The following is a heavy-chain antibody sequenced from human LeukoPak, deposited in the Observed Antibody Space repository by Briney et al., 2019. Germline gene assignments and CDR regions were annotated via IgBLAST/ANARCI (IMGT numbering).Heavy chain of an antibody. Sequence: GRSLRLSCAASGFTFSSYAMHWVRQAPGKGLEWVAVISYDGSNKYYADSVKGRFTISRDNSKNTLYLQMNSLRAEDTAVYYCARKGSAFDFWGQGTMVTVSS. CDR2: ISYDGSNK. J-gene: IGHJ3*01. V-gene: IGHV3-30-3*01. D-gene: IGHD3-10*01. CDR1: GFTFSSYA. CDR3: ARKGSAFDF.